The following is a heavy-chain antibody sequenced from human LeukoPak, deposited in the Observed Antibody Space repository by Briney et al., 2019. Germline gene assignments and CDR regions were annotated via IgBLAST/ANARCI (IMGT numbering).Heavy chain of an antibody. D-gene: IGHD5-24*01. Sequence: SETLSLTCTVSGGSISSYYWSWIRQPPGKGLEWIGEINHSGSTNYNPSLKSRVTISVDTSKNQFSLKLSSVTAADTAVYYCARKQKRWLTVRSGAFDIWGQGTMVTVSS. CDR3: ARKQKRWLTVRSGAFDI. V-gene: IGHV4-34*01. J-gene: IGHJ3*02. CDR1: GGSISSYY. CDR2: INHSGST.